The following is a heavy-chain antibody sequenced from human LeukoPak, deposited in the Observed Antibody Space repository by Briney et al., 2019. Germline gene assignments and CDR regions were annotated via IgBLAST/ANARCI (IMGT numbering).Heavy chain of an antibody. CDR1: GFTFSSYE. J-gene: IGHJ4*02. CDR3: ARGGVELPLDY. CDR2: ISSSSSYI. Sequence: GESLRLSCAASGFTFSSYEMNWVRQAPGKGLEWVSSISSSSSYIYYADSVKGRFTISRDNAKNSLYLQMNSLRAEDTAVYYCARGGVELPLDYWGQGTLVTVSS. V-gene: IGHV3-21*01. D-gene: IGHD2-15*01.